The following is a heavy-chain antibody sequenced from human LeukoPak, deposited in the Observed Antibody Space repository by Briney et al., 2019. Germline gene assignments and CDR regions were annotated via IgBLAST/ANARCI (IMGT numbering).Heavy chain of an antibody. Sequence: GGSLRLSCAASGFTFSSYWMSWVRQAPGKGLECVANIKQDGSEKYYADSVRGRFTLSRDNAKNSLYLQMNSLRVEDTAVYYCATSAARAIESWGQGTLVTVSS. CDR3: ATSAARAIES. J-gene: IGHJ4*02. D-gene: IGHD6-25*01. V-gene: IGHV3-7*01. CDR2: IKQDGSEK. CDR1: GFTFSSYW.